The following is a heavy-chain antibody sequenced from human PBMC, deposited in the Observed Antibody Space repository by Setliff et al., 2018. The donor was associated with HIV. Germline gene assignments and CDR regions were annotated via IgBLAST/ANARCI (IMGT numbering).Heavy chain of an antibody. J-gene: IGHJ1*01. D-gene: IGHD2-8*02. CDR2: IFTSATTNF. Sequence: SETLSLTCSVSGDSISHYYWSWIRQPPGKGLEWIGDIFTSATTNFNYNPSLKSRVAMSIDTSKNQFSLKLRSVTAADTAFYYCARTRVYCPGDDCHAGNFDHWGQGTLVTVSS. CDR3: ARTRVYCPGDDCHAGNFDH. CDR1: GDSISHYY. V-gene: IGHV4-4*08.